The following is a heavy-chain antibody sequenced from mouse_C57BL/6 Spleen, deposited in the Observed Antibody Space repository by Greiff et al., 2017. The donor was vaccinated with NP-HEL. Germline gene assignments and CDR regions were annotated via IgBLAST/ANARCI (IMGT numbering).Heavy chain of an antibody. Sequence: VQLQQPGAELVRPGTSVKLSCKASGYTFTSYWMHWVKQRPGQGLEWIGVIDPSDSYTNYNQKFKGKATLTVDTSSSTAYMQLSSLTSEDSAVYYCARVYYGSSYGYFDVWGTGTTVTVSS. CDR3: ARVYYGSSYGYFDV. V-gene: IGHV1-59*01. D-gene: IGHD1-1*01. CDR2: IDPSDSYT. J-gene: IGHJ1*03. CDR1: GYTFTSYW.